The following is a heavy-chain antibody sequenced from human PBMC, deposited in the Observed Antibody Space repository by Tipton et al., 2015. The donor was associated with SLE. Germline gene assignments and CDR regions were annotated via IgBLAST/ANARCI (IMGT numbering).Heavy chain of an antibody. D-gene: IGHD3-3*01. V-gene: IGHV4-59*01. CDR3: ARADPFWSGSAFDY. Sequence: LSCTVSGGSISSYYWSWIRQPPGKGLEWIGYIYYSGSTNYNPSLKSRVTISVDTSKNQFSLKLSSVTAADTAVYYCARADPFWSGSAFDYWGQGTLVTVSS. J-gene: IGHJ4*02. CDR2: IYYSGST. CDR1: GGSISSYY.